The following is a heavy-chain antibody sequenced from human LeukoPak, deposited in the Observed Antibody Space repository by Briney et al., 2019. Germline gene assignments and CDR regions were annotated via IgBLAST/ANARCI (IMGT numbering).Heavy chain of an antibody. CDR2: IYYSGST. CDR3: ARARMIGDAFDI. Sequence: SETLSLTCTVSGGSISSYYWSWIRQPPGKGLEWIGYIYYSGSTNYNPSLKSRVTISVDTSKNQFSLKLSSVTAADTAVYYCARARMIGDAFDIWGQGTMVTVSS. D-gene: IGHD3-22*01. V-gene: IGHV4-59*01. J-gene: IGHJ3*02. CDR1: GGSISSYY.